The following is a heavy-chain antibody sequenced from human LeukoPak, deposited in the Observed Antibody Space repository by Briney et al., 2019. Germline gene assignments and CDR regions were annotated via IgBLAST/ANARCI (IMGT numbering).Heavy chain of an antibody. CDR3: ASPPAPYSSSWYYFDY. CDR2: IYYSGST. Sequence: SETLSLTCTVSGGSISSSSYYWGWIRQPPGKGLEWIGSIYYSGSTYYNPSLKSRVTISVDTSKNQFSLKLSSVTAADTAVYYCASPPAPYSSSWYYFDYWGQGTLVTVSS. J-gene: IGHJ4*02. V-gene: IGHV4-39*01. D-gene: IGHD6-13*01. CDR1: GGSISSSSYY.